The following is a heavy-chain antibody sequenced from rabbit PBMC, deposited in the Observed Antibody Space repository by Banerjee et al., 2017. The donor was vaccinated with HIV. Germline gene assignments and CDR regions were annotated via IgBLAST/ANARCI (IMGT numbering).Heavy chain of an antibody. V-gene: IGHV1S45*01. D-gene: IGHD4-2*01. J-gene: IGHJ4*01. CDR3: AMGGYGGDSGATGL. Sequence: QEQLEESGGDLVKPEGSLTLTCTASGFSFSNKYVMCWVRQAPGKGLEWIACINSSSGITVYATWAKGRFTISKTSSTTVTLQMTSLTAADTATYFCAMGGYGGDSGATGLWGPGPLVTVS. CDR1: GFSFSNKYV. CDR2: INSSSGIT.